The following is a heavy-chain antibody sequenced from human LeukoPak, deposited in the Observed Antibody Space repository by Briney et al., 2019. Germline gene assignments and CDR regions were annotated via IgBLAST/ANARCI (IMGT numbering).Heavy chain of an antibody. V-gene: IGHV3-9*01. CDR3: AKERSGTYLLDS. J-gene: IGHJ4*02. CDR1: GFNFDDYA. CDR2: ISWDSAHI. Sequence: GGSLRLSCTVSGFNFDDYAMHWVRQAPGKGLEWVSGISWDSAHIGYVDSVRGRFTNSRDNAKNSLYLQMNGLRAGDTALYYCAKERSGTYLLDSWGQGTLVTVSS. D-gene: IGHD1-26*01.